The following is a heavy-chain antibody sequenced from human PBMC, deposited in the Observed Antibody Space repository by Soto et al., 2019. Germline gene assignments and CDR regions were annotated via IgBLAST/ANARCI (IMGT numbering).Heavy chain of an antibody. CDR1: GYTSTSYY. D-gene: IGHD4-17*01. CDR2: INPSGGST. J-gene: IGHJ6*02. CDR3: ARDGNGDHLYYYGMDV. V-gene: IGHV1-46*01. Sequence: QVQLVQSGAEVKKPGASVKVSCKASGYTSTSYYMHWVRQAPGQGLEWMGIINPSGGSTSYAQKFQGRVTMTRDTSTSTVYMELSSLRSEDTAVYYCARDGNGDHLYYYGMDVWGQGTTVTVSS.